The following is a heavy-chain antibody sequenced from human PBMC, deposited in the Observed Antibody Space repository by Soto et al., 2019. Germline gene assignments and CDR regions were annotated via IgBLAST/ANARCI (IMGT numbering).Heavy chain of an antibody. V-gene: IGHV4-59*01. J-gene: IGHJ4*02. CDR2: IYSSGNT. Sequence: WTWIRQSPGNGLEWIGNIYSSGNTNYNPSLKSRVTISVETSNNQFSLKLTSMTAADSAVYYCARGGGWLPDLWGQGTLVTVST. D-gene: IGHD3-22*01. CDR3: ARGGGWLPDL.